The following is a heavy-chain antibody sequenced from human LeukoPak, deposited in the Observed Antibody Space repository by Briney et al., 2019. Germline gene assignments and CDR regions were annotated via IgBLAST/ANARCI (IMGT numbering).Heavy chain of an antibody. Sequence: GGSLRLSCAASGFSFSSYGMHWVRQAPGKGLEWVAVIWYDGTNKYYADSVKGRFTISRDNSKNTLYLQMNSLRAEDTAVYYCARVGDYYDSEGLDYWGQGTLVTVSS. CDR1: GFSFSSYG. D-gene: IGHD3-22*01. J-gene: IGHJ4*02. V-gene: IGHV3-33*01. CDR2: IWYDGTNK. CDR3: ARVGDYYDSEGLDY.